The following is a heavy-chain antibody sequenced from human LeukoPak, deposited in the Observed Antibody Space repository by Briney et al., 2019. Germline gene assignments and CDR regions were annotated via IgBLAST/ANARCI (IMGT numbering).Heavy chain of an antibody. Sequence: SETLSLTXAIYGGSFGGYYWNWIRQSPGKGVEWIGEINHSGSINYNPSLKSRVTILVDTSKNQFSPKLSSMTAADTAVYYCARFPCSGDSCYSGIRAFDIWGQGTMVTVSS. CDR2: INHSGSI. CDR3: ARFPCSGDSCYSGIRAFDI. CDR1: GGSFGGYY. V-gene: IGHV4-34*01. D-gene: IGHD2-15*01. J-gene: IGHJ3*02.